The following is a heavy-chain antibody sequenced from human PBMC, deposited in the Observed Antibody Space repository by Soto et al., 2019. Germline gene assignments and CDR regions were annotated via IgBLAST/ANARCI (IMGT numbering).Heavy chain of an antibody. D-gene: IGHD1-26*01. CDR3: SRGGGFSGNYL. CDR2: IDTDGSTT. CDR1: GFSFSDYW. V-gene: IGHV3-74*01. Sequence: EVQLVESGGGLVQPGGSLRLSCAASGFSFSDYWMHWVRQAPGKGLVWVSCIDTDGSTTTYADSVKGRFTISRDNVKNTLYLQMDSLRAEDTALYYGSRGGGFSGNYLGGQGTLVTVSS. J-gene: IGHJ4*02.